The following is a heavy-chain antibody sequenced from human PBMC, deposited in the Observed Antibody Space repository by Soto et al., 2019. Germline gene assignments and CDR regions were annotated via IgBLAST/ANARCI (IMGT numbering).Heavy chain of an antibody. J-gene: IGHJ4*02. Sequence: QVQLQESGPGLVKPSQTLSLTCTVSGGSISSDDYYWTWVRQPPGKGLEWIGFIYYSGKTKYNPSLGSRVTISIDTSKHHFSLKLSSVSAADTAVYYCAGDRSNSPDYFDYWGQGTLVTVSS. CDR2: IYYSGKT. CDR1: GGSISSDDYY. V-gene: IGHV4-30-4*01. CDR3: AGDRSNSPDYFDY. D-gene: IGHD6-6*01.